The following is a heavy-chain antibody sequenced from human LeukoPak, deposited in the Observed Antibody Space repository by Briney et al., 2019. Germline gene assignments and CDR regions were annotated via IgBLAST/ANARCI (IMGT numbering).Heavy chain of an antibody. CDR3: ARDQHIVVVTAIYYYYGMDV. V-gene: IGHV3-30-3*01. J-gene: IGHJ6*02. CDR1: GFTFSSYA. CDR2: ISYDGSNK. D-gene: IGHD2-21*02. Sequence: GGSLRLSCAASGFTFSSYAMHWVRQAPGKGLEWVAVISYDGSNKYYADSVKGRFTISRDNSKNTLYLQMNSLRAEDTAVYYCARDQHIVVVTAIYYYYGMDVWGQGTTVTVSS.